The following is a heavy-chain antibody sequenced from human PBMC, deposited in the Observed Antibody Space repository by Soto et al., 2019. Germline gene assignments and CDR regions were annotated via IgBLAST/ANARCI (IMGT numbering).Heavy chain of an antibody. D-gene: IGHD3-22*01. J-gene: IGHJ4*02. CDR2: INGGSGDT. V-gene: IGHV1-3*01. CDR3: ARVDQYYDSSGYYDY. CDR1: GYTFNSFV. Sequence: ASVKVSCKASGYTFNSFVIHWVRQAPGQRLEWMGWINGGSGDTKHSQKFQGRVTITADESTSTAYMELSSLRSEDTAVYYCARVDQYYDSSGYYDYWGQGTLVTVSS.